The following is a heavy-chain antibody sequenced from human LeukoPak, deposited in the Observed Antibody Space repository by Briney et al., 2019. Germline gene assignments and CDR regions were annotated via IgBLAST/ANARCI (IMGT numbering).Heavy chain of an antibody. J-gene: IGHJ3*02. CDR3: ARDRGERQLGHGPFDI. CDR1: GFTFSSYA. V-gene: IGHV3-64*01. D-gene: IGHD6-13*01. Sequence: GGSLRLSCAASGFTFSSYAMHWVRQAPGKGLEYVSAISSNGGSTYYANSVKGRFTISRDNSKNTLYLQMGSLRAEDMAVYYCARDRGERQLGHGPFDIWGQGAMVTVSS. CDR2: ISSNGGST.